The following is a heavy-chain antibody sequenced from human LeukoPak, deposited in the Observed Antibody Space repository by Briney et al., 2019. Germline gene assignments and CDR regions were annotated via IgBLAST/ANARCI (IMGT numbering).Heavy chain of an antibody. V-gene: IGHV3-66*01. CDR2: IYSGGST. Sequence: GGSLRLSCAASGFTFSSYSMNWVRQAPGKGLEWVSGIYSGGSTNYADSVKGRFTISRDSSKNTLYLQMNSLRAEDTAVYYCARDSLTTFGYWGQGTLVTVSS. D-gene: IGHD4-11*01. CDR1: GFTFSSYS. J-gene: IGHJ4*02. CDR3: ARDSLTTFGY.